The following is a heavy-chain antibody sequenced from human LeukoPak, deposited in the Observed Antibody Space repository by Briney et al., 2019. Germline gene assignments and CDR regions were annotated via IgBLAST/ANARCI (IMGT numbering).Heavy chain of an antibody. V-gene: IGHV1-69*01. J-gene: IGHJ6*02. CDR1: GGTFNNDA. CDR2: IIPIFGTA. Sequence: SVKVSCKASGGTFNNDAISWVRQAPGQGLEWMGGIIPIFGTANYAQKFQGRVTITADESTSTAYMGLSGLRSEDTAVYYCARGVMVRGKYYYYAMDVWGQGTTVTVSS. D-gene: IGHD3-10*01. CDR3: ARGVMVRGKYYYYAMDV.